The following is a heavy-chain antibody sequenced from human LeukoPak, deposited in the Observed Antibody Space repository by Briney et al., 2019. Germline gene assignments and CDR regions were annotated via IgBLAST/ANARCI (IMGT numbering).Heavy chain of an antibody. CDR2: TYYRSKWYN. V-gene: IGHV6-1*01. CDR1: GDSVSSNSAA. Sequence: SQTLSLTCAISGDSVSSNSAAWNWIRQSPSRGLEWLGRTYYRSKWYNDYAVSVKSRITINPDTSKNQFSLQPNSVTPEDTAVYYCTRGVGASGSAYYYYMDVWGKGTTVTVSS. J-gene: IGHJ6*03. D-gene: IGHD1-26*01. CDR3: TRGVGASGSAYYYYMDV.